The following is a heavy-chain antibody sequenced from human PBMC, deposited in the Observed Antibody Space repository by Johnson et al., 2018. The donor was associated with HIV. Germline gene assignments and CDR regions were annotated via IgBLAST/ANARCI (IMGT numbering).Heavy chain of an antibody. V-gene: IGHV3-11*04. D-gene: IGHD1-26*01. J-gene: IGHJ3*02. CDR2: ISSSGTIK. CDR1: GFTFSDYY. Sequence: VQLVESGGGLVKPGGSLRLSCAASGFTFSDYYMSWIRQAPGKGLEWVSYISSSGTIKYYADSVKGRFTISRDNAKNSLYVQMNSLRPEDTAVYYCARALGATYAFDIWGQGTMVTVSS. CDR3: ARALGATYAFDI.